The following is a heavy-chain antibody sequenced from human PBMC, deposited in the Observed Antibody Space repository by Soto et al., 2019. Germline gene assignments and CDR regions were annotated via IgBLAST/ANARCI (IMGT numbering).Heavy chain of an antibody. CDR2: MNPNSGNT. CDR1: GYTFTSYD. Sequence: ASVKVSCKASGYTFTSYDIHWVRQATGQGLEWMGWMNPNSGNTGYAQKFQGRVTMTRNTSISTAYMELSSLRSEDTAVYYCARGMYSYGSNWFDPWGQGTLVTVSS. D-gene: IGHD5-18*01. J-gene: IGHJ5*02. CDR3: ARGMYSYGSNWFDP. V-gene: IGHV1-8*01.